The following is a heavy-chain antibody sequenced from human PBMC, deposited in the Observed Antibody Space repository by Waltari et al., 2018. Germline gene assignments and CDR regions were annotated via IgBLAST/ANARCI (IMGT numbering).Heavy chain of an antibody. J-gene: IGHJ6*02. CDR3: AKDALTEGQLWSTLKYYYYYGMDV. CDR2: ISGRGGST. CDR1: GFTFSSYA. D-gene: IGHD5-18*01. Sequence: QLLESGGGLVQPGGSLRLSCAASGFTFSSYAMSWVRQAPGKGLEWVSAISGRGGSTDDSDSVKGRFTISRDNSKNTLYLQMNSLRAEDTAVYYCAKDALTEGQLWSTLKYYYYYGMDVWGQGTTVTVSS. V-gene: IGHV3-23*01.